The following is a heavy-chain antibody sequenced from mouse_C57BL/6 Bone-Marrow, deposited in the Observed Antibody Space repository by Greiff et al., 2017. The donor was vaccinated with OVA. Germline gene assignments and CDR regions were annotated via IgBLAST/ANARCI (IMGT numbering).Heavy chain of an antibody. CDR2: IDPANDNT. D-gene: IGHD1-1*01. CDR1: GFNIKNTY. J-gene: IGHJ4*01. Sequence: VQLQQSVAELVRPGASVKLSCTASGFNIKNTYMHWVKQRPEQGLEWIGRIDPANDNTKYAPKFQGKATRTADTSSNTAYLQLSSLSSEDTAVYCCARGNFGSSFYAMDYWGQGTSVTVSS. CDR3: ARGNFGSSFYAMDY. V-gene: IGHV14-3*01.